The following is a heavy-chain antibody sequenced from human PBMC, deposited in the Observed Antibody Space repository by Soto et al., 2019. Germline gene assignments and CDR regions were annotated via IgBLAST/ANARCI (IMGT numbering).Heavy chain of an antibody. D-gene: IGHD6-13*01. CDR2: IKQDGSEK. J-gene: IGHJ4*02. CDR1: GFTFISYW. V-gene: IGHV3-7*03. Sequence: GGSLRLSCEASGFTFISYWMTWVRQAPGKGLEWVANIKQDGSEKYYVDSVKGRFTISRDNAKNSLYLQMSSLRSEDTAVYYCARGGWAAAGSPRRARFDYWGQGTLVTVSS. CDR3: ARGGWAAAGSPRRARFDY.